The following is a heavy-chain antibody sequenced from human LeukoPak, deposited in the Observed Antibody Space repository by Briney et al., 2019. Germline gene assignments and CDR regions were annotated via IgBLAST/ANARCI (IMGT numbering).Heavy chain of an antibody. CDR3: ARDLPVIAVAGSDY. CDR1: GFTFSSYS. D-gene: IGHD6-19*01. V-gene: IGHV3-21*01. CDR2: ISSSSSYI. J-gene: IGHJ4*02. Sequence: GGSLRLSCAASGFTFSSYSMNWVRQAPGKGLEWVSSISSSSSYIYYADSVKGRFTISRDNAKNSLYLQMNSLRAKDTAVYYCARDLPVIAVAGSDYWGQGTLVTVSS.